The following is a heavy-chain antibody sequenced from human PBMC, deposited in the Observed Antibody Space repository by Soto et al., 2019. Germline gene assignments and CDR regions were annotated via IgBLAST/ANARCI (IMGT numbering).Heavy chain of an antibody. CDR1: GGTFSSYA. CDR2: IIPIFGTA. Sequence: QVQLVQSGAEVKKPGSSVKVSCKASGGTFSSYAISWVRQAPGQGLEWMGGIIPIFGTANYAQKFQGRVTITADESTSTAYRERSSLRSEDTAVYYCAAMGDYYYDSSGYYTSYFDYWGQGTLVTVSS. J-gene: IGHJ4*02. CDR3: AAMGDYYYDSSGYYTSYFDY. D-gene: IGHD3-22*01. V-gene: IGHV1-69*12.